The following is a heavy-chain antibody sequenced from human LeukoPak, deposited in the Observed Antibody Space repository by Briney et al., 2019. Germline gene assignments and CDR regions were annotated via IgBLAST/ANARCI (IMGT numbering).Heavy chain of an antibody. D-gene: IGHD2/OR15-2a*01. J-gene: IGHJ6*02. V-gene: IGHV4-31*03. CDR2: IYYSGST. CDR1: GDSISSGGYY. Sequence: SETLSLTCTVSGDSISSGGYYWSWIRQHPQKGLEWIGYIYYSGSTYYYPSLKSRVTISVDTSKNQFSLRLSSVTAADTAVYYCARNDYFGINNGMDVWGQGTTVTVS. CDR3: ARNDYFGINNGMDV.